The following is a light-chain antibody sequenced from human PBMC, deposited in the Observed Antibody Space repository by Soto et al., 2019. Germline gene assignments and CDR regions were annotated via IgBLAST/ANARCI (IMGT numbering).Light chain of an antibody. CDR2: RNN. CDR1: SSNIGSKY. V-gene: IGLV1-47*01. Sequence: SVLTQPPSASGTPGQRVTISCPGSSSNIGSKYVYWYQQLPGTAPKLLMYRNNQRPSGVPDRFSGSKSGTSASLAISGLRSEDEAHYYCPAWDDSVGGPAFGGGTKVTVL. CDR3: PAWDDSVGGPA. J-gene: IGLJ2*01.